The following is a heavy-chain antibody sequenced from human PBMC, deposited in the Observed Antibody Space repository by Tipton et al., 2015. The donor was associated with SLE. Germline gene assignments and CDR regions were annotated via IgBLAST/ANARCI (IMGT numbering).Heavy chain of an antibody. CDR2: ITWNSGSI. CDR1: GFTFDHYA. CDR3: VKDSSGYNQGLDY. V-gene: IGHV3-9*01. Sequence: SLRLSCAASGFTFDHYAMHWVRQAPGKGLEWVSSITWNSGSIGYADSVKGRFTTSRDNAKNSLYLQINSLRVEDTALYYCVKDSSGYNQGLDYWGQGTLVTVSS. J-gene: IGHJ4*02. D-gene: IGHD5-12*01.